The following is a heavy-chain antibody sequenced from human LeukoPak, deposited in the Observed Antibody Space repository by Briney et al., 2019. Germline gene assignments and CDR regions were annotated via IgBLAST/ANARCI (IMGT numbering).Heavy chain of an antibody. CDR3: ARPSIAVAGGDFDY. CDR1: GYTFTGYY. J-gene: IGHJ4*02. CDR2: INPNSGGT. V-gene: IGHV1-2*06. D-gene: IGHD6-19*01. Sequence: ASVKVSCKASGYTFTGYYMHWVRQAPGQGLEWMGRINPNSGGTNYAQKFQGRVTMTRDTSISTAYMELSRLRSDDTAVYYCARPSIAVAGGDFDYWGQGTLVTVSS.